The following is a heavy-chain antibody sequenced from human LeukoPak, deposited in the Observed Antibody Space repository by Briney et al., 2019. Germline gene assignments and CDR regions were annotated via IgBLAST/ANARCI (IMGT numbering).Heavy chain of an antibody. D-gene: IGHD3-22*01. CDR1: GYTFTGYY. CDR2: SNPNSGGT. V-gene: IGHV1-2*02. CDR3: ARDHYYDSSGYYSN. Sequence: ASVKVSCKASGYTFTGYYMHWVRQAPGQGLEWMGWSNPNSGGTDYAQKFQGRVTITADESTSTAYMELSSLRSEDTAVYYCARDHYYDSSGYYSNWGQGTLVTVSS. J-gene: IGHJ4*02.